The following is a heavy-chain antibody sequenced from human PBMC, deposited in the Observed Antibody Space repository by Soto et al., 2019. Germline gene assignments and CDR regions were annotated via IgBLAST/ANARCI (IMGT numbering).Heavy chain of an antibody. CDR1: GFSLSTSGVG. J-gene: IGHJ4*02. CDR2: LYWDDDK. CDR3: SHRLQFASKGFDY. D-gene: IGHD2-21*01. Sequence: QITLKESGPTLVKPTQTLTLTFTFPGFSLSTSGVGGGRIGPPPGTTLQWLALLYWDDDKRYSPSLKRSLTITKDTAKHQVVLTMSNIDPVDTATYYCSHRLQFASKGFDYWVQGTLVTVTS. V-gene: IGHV2-5*02.